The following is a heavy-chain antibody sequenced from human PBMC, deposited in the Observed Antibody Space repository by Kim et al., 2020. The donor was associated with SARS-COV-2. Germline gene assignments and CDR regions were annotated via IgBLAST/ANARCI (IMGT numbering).Heavy chain of an antibody. CDR1: GFTFSSYA. CDR2: ISYDGSNK. CDR3: ARDEGGFWLNYGSGSYQLDY. D-gene: IGHD3-10*01. V-gene: IGHV3-30*04. J-gene: IGHJ4*02. Sequence: GGSLRLSCAASGFTFSSYAMHWVRQAPGKGLEWVAVISYDGSNKYYADSVKGRFTISRDNSKNTLYLQMNSLRAEDTAVYYCARDEGGFWLNYGSGSYQLDYWGQGTLVTVSS.